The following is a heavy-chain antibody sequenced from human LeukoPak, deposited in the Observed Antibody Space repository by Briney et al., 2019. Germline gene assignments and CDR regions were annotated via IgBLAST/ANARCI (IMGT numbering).Heavy chain of an antibody. CDR1: GGTFSSYA. CDR3: ARDSDIVVVVAAPGDNWFDP. Sequence: SVKVSCKASGGTFSSYAISWVRQAPGQGLEWMGRIIPIFGTANYAQKFQGRVTITADKSTGTAYMELSSLRSEDTAVYYCARDSDIVVVVAAPGDNWFDPWGQGTLVTVSS. V-gene: IGHV1-69*06. CDR2: IIPIFGTA. J-gene: IGHJ5*02. D-gene: IGHD2-15*01.